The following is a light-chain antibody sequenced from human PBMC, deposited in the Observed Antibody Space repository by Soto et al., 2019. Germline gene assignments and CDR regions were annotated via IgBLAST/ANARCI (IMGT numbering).Light chain of an antibody. CDR2: GAS. CDR1: QSVSSN. Sequence: EIVMTQSPATLSVSPGERATLSCRASQSVSSNLAWYQQKPGQAPRLLTYGASTKATGIPARFSDSGSGTEFALTISSLQSEDFAVYYCQQYNNRPPWTFGQGTKVEIK. V-gene: IGKV3-15*01. J-gene: IGKJ1*01. CDR3: QQYNNRPPWT.